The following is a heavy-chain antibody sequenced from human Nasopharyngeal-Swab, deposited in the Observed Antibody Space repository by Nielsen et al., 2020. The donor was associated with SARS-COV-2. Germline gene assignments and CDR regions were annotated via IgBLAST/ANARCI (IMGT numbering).Heavy chain of an antibody. V-gene: IGHV4-39*01. D-gene: IGHD5-12*01. Sequence: SETLSLTCTVSGGSISSSSYYWGWIRQPPGKGLEWIGSIYYSGRTYYNPSLKSRVTISVDTSKNQFSLKLSSVTAADTAVYYCARQIWLRFSWFDPWGQGTLVTVSS. CDR3: ARQIWLRFSWFDP. J-gene: IGHJ5*02. CDR1: GGSISSSSYY. CDR2: IYYSGRT.